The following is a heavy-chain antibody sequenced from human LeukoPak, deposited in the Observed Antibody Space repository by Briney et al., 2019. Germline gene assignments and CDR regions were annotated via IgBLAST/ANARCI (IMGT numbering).Heavy chain of an antibody. J-gene: IGHJ3*02. V-gene: IGHV4-59*01. CDR2: IYYTGST. CDR1: GGSISTYY. Sequence: TSETLSLTCTVSGGSISTYYWTWIRQPPGEGLEWIGYIYYTGSTNYNPSLKSRVTISVDTSKIQFSLKLSSVTAADTAVYYCARVFGSGYDFRGAFDIWGQGTMVTVSS. CDR3: ARVFGSGYDFRGAFDI. D-gene: IGHD5-12*01.